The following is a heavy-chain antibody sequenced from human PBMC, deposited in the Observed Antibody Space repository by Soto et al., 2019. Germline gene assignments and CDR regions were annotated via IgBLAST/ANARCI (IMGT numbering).Heavy chain of an antibody. J-gene: IGHJ6*03. Sequence: ASVKVSCKASGYTFTSYDINWVRQATGQGLEWMGWMNPNSGNTGYAQKLQGRVNMTRNTSISTAYMELSSLRSEDTAVYYCARGRVLGYFSSTSCYASRYTYYYYYYMDVWGKGTTVTVSS. CDR1: GYTFTSYD. V-gene: IGHV1-8*01. CDR3: ARGRVLGYFSSTSCYASRYTYYYYYYMDV. CDR2: MNPNSGNT. D-gene: IGHD2-2*01.